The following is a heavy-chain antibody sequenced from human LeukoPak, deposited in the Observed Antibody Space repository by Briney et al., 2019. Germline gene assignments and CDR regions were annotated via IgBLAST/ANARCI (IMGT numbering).Heavy chain of an antibody. D-gene: IGHD3-10*01. V-gene: IGHV4-34*01. CDR3: ARQVRRETYGMDV. J-gene: IGHJ6*02. CDR1: GGSISSYY. Sequence: SETLSLTCTVSGGSISSYYWSWIRQPPGKGLEWIGEINHSGSTNYNPSLKSRVTISVDTSKNQFSLKLSSVTAADTAVYYCARQVRRETYGMDVWGQGTTVTVSS. CDR2: INHSGST.